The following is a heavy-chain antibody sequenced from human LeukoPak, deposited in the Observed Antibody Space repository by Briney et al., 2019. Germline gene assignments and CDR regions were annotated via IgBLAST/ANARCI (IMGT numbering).Heavy chain of an antibody. V-gene: IGHV3-64D*06. CDR1: GFTFSRYA. CDR2: ISSNGGST. D-gene: IGHD3-10*01. J-gene: IGHJ4*02. Sequence: GGSLRLSCSASGFTFSRYAMHWVRQAPGKGLEYVLAISSNGGSTYYADSVKGRFTISRDNSRNTLHLQMSSLRVEDTAVYYCVKDSSSGSYFDYWGQETLVTVSS. CDR3: VKDSSSGSYFDY.